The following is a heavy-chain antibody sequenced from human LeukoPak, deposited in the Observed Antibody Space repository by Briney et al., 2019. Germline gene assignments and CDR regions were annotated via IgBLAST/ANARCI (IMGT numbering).Heavy chain of an antibody. J-gene: IGHJ5*02. CDR1: GYTFTGYY. Sequence: ASVKVSCKASGYTFTGYYMHWVRQAPGQGLEWMGWINPNSGGTNYAQKFQGRVTMTRDTSISTAYMELSRLRSNDTAVYYCARAPRSSRQNWFAPWGQGTLVTVSS. CDR3: ARAPRSSRQNWFAP. CDR2: INPNSGGT. D-gene: IGHD6-6*01. V-gene: IGHV1-2*02.